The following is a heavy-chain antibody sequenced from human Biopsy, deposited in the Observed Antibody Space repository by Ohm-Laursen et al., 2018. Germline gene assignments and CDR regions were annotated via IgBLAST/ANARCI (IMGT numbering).Heavy chain of an antibody. D-gene: IGHD6-19*01. CDR3: ARNTGWYGDLYYFDY. Sequence: SVKVSCKASGYSFTSYFMHWVRQAPGQGLEWMGMINPSGSTTSYPQIFQGRVTMTRDTSKSTVYMELSSLRSADTAVYFCARNTGWYGDLYYFDYWGQGTLVTVSS. J-gene: IGHJ4*02. CDR2: INPSGSTT. CDR1: GYSFTSYF. V-gene: IGHV1-46*01.